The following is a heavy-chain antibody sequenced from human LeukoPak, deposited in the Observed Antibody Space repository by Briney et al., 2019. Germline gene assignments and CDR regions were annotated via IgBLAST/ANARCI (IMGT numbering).Heavy chain of an antibody. CDR2: MNPNSGNT. Sequence: ASVKVSCKASGYTFPSYDINWVRQATGQGREWMGWMNPNSGNTAYPQKFQGRVTISRNTSISTVYMEVSSLRSEDTAVYYCAREDYDDSGSNDYWGQGTLVTVSS. CDR3: AREDYDDSGSNDY. V-gene: IGHV1-8*01. J-gene: IGHJ4*02. D-gene: IGHD3-22*01. CDR1: GYTFPSYD.